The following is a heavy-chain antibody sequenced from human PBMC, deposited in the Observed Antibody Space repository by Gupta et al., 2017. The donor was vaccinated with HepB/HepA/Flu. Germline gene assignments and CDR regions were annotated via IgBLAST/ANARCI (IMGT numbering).Heavy chain of an antibody. CDR3: ERYLAVPSYSLNVG. CDR1: AGSISSSTYY. D-gene: IGHD2-2*01. V-gene: IGHV4-39*02. Sequence: QLQLQESGPGLVKPSETLSLTCTVSAGSISSSTYYWGWIRQPPGMRLEWIGITNHSWDIYYNPSRKGRVTISIALSKNHFSPRPTSVTAAETAVYDGERYLAVPSYSLNVGGGQRITGTVS. J-gene: IGHJ6*01. CDR2: TNHSWDI.